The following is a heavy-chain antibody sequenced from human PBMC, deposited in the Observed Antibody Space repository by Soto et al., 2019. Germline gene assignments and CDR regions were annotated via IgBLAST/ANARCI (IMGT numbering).Heavy chain of an antibody. Sequence: QVQLVESGGGVVQPGKSLRLSCEASGFPFSIYGMHWVRQAPGKGLEWVALIWYDGSNKYYADSVKGRFTISRDNSKNTLYLQMDSLRAEDTAVYYCARRIHGDYYFDSWGQGTLVTVSS. D-gene: IGHD2-21*01. CDR1: GFPFSIYG. CDR3: ARRIHGDYYFDS. V-gene: IGHV3-33*01. CDR2: IWYDGSNK. J-gene: IGHJ4*02.